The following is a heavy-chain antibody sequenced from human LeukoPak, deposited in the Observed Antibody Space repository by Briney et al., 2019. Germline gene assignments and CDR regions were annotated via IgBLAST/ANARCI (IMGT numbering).Heavy chain of an antibody. V-gene: IGHV3-48*01. CDR3: ARXAGSGRNHFDY. CDR1: GFTFSSNS. Sequence: GGSLRLSCAASGFTFSSNSXXXXRQAXXXXXXXXSYIXXRXXTXXXXDSXXXXXXXXXDNATNSLYLQMNSLKAEDTGVYYCARXAGSGRNHFDYWGQGTLVTVSS. CDR2: IXXRXXTX. D-gene: IGHD6-19*01. J-gene: IGHJ4*02.